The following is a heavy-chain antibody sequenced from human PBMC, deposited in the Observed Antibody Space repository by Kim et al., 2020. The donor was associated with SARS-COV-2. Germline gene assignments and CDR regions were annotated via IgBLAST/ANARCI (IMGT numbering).Heavy chain of an antibody. Sequence: SETLSLTCTVSGGSISSYYWSWIRQPPGKGLEWIGYIYYSGSTNYNPSLKSRVTISVDTSKNQFSLKLSSVTAADTAVYYCARGDPSYYDFWSAFDPWGQGTLVTVSS. D-gene: IGHD3-3*01. CDR1: GGSISSYY. J-gene: IGHJ5*02. CDR3: ARGDPSYYDFWSAFDP. CDR2: IYYSGST. V-gene: IGHV4-59*01.